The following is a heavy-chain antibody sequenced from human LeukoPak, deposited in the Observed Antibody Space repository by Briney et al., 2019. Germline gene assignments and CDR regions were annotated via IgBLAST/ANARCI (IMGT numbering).Heavy chain of an antibody. V-gene: IGHV3-30-3*01. CDR1: GFTFSSYA. Sequence: GGSLRLSCAASGFTFSSYAMHWVRQAPGKGLEWVAVISYDGSNKYYADSVKGRFTISRDNSKNTLYLQMNSLRAEDTAVYYCAREGQQPFDYWGQGTLVTVSS. CDR3: AREGQQPFDY. CDR2: ISYDGSNK. J-gene: IGHJ4*02. D-gene: IGHD6-13*01.